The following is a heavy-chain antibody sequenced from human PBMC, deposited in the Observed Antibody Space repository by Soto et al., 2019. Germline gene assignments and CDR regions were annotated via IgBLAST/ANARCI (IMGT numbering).Heavy chain of an antibody. Sequence: GASVKVSCKASGGTFSSYAISWVRQAPGQGLEWMGGIIPTFGTANYAQKFQGRVTITADKSTSTAYMELSSLRSEDTAVYYCARDKALPRGSSRGDFDYWGQGTLVTVSS. CDR1: GGTFSSYA. J-gene: IGHJ4*02. CDR2: IIPTFGTA. D-gene: IGHD1-26*01. V-gene: IGHV1-69*06. CDR3: ARDKALPRGSSRGDFDY.